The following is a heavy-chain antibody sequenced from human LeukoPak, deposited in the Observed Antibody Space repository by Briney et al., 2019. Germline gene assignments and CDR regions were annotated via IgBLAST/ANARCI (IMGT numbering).Heavy chain of an antibody. CDR3: VVYYDISASKWLDS. V-gene: IGHV3-7*01. D-gene: IGHD3-22*01. Sequence: GGSLRLSCAASGFTFSTFWMSWVRQAPGKGLEWLANIQQDGSEKYYVDSVKGRFTVSRDNAKNSLYLQMNSLRAEDTAVYYCVVYYDISASKWLDSWGQGTLVTVYS. CDR2: IQQDGSEK. CDR1: GFTFSTFW. J-gene: IGHJ5*01.